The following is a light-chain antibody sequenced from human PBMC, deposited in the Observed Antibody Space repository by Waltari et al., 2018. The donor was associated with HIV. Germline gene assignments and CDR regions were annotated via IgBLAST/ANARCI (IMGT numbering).Light chain of an antibody. Sequence: SSVLTQPPSVSVAPGQTARIPCGGPNIGSKSVHWYQQRPGQAPVLVVYDDRVRPSGIPDRFSGSNSGNTATLTISRVEAGDEDDYYCHVWNSTSDLGVFGGGTQLTVL. CDR1: NIGSKS. CDR3: HVWNSTSDLGV. J-gene: IGLJ7*01. CDR2: DDR. V-gene: IGLV3-21*02.